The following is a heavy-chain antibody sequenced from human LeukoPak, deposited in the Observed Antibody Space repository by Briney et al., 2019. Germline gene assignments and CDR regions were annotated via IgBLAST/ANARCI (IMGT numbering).Heavy chain of an antibody. CDR1: GFTFSTYA. Sequence: PGGSLRLSCAASGFTFSTYAMAWVRQAPGKGLEWVSAISGGGSYTYYADSVKGRFTISRDNSKNHLYLQMNSLRVEDTAVYYCARDQGYCSSTSCYVRGYYYYGMDVWGQGTTVTVSS. D-gene: IGHD2-2*01. V-gene: IGHV3-23*01. J-gene: IGHJ6*02. CDR3: ARDQGYCSSTSCYVRGYYYYGMDV. CDR2: ISGGGSYT.